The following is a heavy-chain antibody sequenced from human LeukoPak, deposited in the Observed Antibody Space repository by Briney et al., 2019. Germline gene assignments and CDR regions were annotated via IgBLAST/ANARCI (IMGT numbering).Heavy chain of an antibody. CDR1: GGSISSGGYS. CDR3: ARGRSYYYYGMDV. J-gene: IGHJ6*02. V-gene: IGHV4-30-2*01. CDR2: IYHSGST. Sequence: PSQTLSLTCAVSGGSISSGGYSWSWIRQPPGKGLEWIGYIYHSGSTYYNPSLKSRVTISVDRSKNQFSLKLSSETAADTAVYYCARGRSYYYYGMDVWGQGTTVTVSS.